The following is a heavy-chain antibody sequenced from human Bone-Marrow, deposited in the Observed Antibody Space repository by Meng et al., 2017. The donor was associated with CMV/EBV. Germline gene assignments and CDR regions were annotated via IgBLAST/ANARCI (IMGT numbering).Heavy chain of an antibody. J-gene: IGHJ6*02. Sequence: GESLKISCAASGFTFSTYGIHWVRQAPGKGLEWVSAIGAAGDTYYSGSVKGRFTISRENAKNSLYLQMNSLRAGDTAVYYCAKGDYYYGMDVWGQGTTVTVSS. V-gene: IGHV3-13*01. CDR2: IGAAGDT. CDR3: AKGDYYYGMDV. D-gene: IGHD3-16*01. CDR1: GFTFSTYG.